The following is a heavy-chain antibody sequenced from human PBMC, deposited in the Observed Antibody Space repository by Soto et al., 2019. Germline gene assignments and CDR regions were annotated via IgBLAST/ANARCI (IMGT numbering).Heavy chain of an antibody. J-gene: IGHJ5*01. D-gene: IGHD2-8*01. V-gene: IGHV3-64D*06. Sequence: GGSLRLTSSASGLTFSDSAMHWVRQAAGKGLEYVAGISSNGGGTHYVESVKGRFTISRDNSKKTLNLQMNSLRAEDTAVYHRVRGPCSFNGFDTWG. CDR1: GLTFSDSA. CDR3: VRGPCSFNGFDT. CDR2: ISSNGGGT.